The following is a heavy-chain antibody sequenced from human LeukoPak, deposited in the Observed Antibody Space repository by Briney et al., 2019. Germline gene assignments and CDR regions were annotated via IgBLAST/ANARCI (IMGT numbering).Heavy chain of an antibody. CDR3: ARAGYSSSWYSD. CDR1: GFTFSTYS. CDR2: ISRSSSTI. D-gene: IGHD6-13*01. J-gene: IGHJ4*02. V-gene: IGHV3-48*01. Sequence: GGSLGLSCAGSGFTFSTYSMNWVRQAPGKGLEWVSDISRSSSTIYYADSVKGRFTISRDNAKNSLYLQMNSLRAEDTAVYYCARAGYSSSWYSDWGQGTLVTVSS.